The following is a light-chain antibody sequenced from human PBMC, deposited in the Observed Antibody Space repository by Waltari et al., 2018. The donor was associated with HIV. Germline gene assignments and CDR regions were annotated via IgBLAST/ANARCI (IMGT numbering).Light chain of an antibody. CDR1: TGSFPSAPH. CDR2: DTN. CDR3: LLSYAGARPVV. V-gene: IGLV7-46*01. J-gene: IGLJ2*01. Sequence: QAVVTQEPSLTVSPGGPVTLTCRSSTGSFPSAPHPYWFQQKPGQAPKTLIYDTNNKHSWTPARFSGSLLGGKAALTLSGAQPEDEAKYYCLLSYAGARPVVFGGWTQLTVL.